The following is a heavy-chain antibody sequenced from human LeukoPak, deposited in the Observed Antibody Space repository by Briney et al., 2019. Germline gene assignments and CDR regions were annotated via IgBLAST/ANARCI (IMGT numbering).Heavy chain of an antibody. J-gene: IGHJ5*02. D-gene: IGHD3-22*01. CDR1: GYTFTSYY. CDR3: GRDLNRSGYTREGRFDP. CDR2: INPSGGST. V-gene: IGHV1-46*01. Sequence: ASVKVSCKASGYTFTSYYIHWVRQAPGEGLEWMGIINPSGGSTSYAQKFQGRVTMTRDMSTSTVYMELSSLRSEDTAVYYCGRDLNRSGYTREGRFDPWGQGTLVTVSS.